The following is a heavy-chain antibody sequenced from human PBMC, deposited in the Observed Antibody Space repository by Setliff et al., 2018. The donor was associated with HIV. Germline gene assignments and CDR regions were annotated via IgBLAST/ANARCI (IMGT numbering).Heavy chain of an antibody. Sequence: PGGSLRLSCSASGFTFSSYAMHWVRQAPGKGLEYVSAISSNGGSTYYADSVKGRFTISRDNSKNTLYLQMSSLRAEDTAVYYCAKARVDGDYYYYYYMDVWGKGTTVTVSS. CDR3: AKARVDGDYYYYYYMDV. V-gene: IGHV3-64D*09. CDR1: GFTFSSYA. J-gene: IGHJ6*03. CDR2: ISSNGGST. D-gene: IGHD4-17*01.